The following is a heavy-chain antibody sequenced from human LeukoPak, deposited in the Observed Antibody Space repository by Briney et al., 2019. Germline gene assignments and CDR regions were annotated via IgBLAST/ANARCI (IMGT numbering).Heavy chain of an antibody. J-gene: IGHJ5*02. Sequence: SETLSLTCTVSGGSISSYYWSWIRQPPGKGLEWSGYIYYSGSTNYNPSLKSRVTISVDTSKNQFSLKLSSVTAADTAVYYCARDTSSSGTWFDPWGQGTLVTVSS. CDR1: GGSISSYY. D-gene: IGHD6-6*01. CDR3: ARDTSSSGTWFDP. V-gene: IGHV4-59*01. CDR2: IYYSGST.